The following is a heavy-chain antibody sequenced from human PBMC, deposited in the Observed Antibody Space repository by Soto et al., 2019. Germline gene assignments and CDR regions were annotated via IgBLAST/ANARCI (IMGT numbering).Heavy chain of an antibody. Sequence: GESLKISCKGSGYSFTSYWIGWVRQMPGKGLEWMGIIYPGDSDTRYSPSFQGQVTISADKSISTAYLQWSSLKASDTAMYYCARHLTIFGGAGWFDPWGQGTLVTVSS. V-gene: IGHV5-51*01. CDR2: IYPGDSDT. J-gene: IGHJ5*02. CDR1: GYSFTSYW. CDR3: ARHLTIFGGAGWFDP. D-gene: IGHD3-3*01.